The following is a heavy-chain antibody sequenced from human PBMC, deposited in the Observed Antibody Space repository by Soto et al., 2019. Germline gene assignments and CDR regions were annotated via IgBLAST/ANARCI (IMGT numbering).Heavy chain of an antibody. V-gene: IGHV1-2*04. Sequence: ASVKVSCKASGYTFTDNYVHWVRQAPGQGLEWMGWINPNSGGTKYVQNFQGWVTMTRDTSISTAYMEVSRLRSDDTAVYYCARVGTSGNYYDAFDIWGQGQWSPSPQ. CDR1: GYTFTDNY. D-gene: IGHD1-26*01. J-gene: IGHJ3*02. CDR3: ARVGTSGNYYDAFDI. CDR2: INPNSGGT.